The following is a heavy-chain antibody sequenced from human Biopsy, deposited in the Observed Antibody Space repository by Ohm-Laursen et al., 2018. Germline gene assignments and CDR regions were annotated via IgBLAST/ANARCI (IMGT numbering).Heavy chain of an antibody. CDR2: ISSGGRA. V-gene: IGHV4-59*01. J-gene: IGHJ4*02. CDR3: ARERQFRFLEGAFDY. D-gene: IGHD3-3*01. CDR1: GGSISDDY. Sequence: TLSLTCTVSGGSISDDYWNWIRQPPGKGLQVIGHISSGGRAKYNPSLKSRLTISLDTSKNQLSLRLSSVTAADSAIYYCARERQFRFLEGAFDYWGQGILVTVSS.